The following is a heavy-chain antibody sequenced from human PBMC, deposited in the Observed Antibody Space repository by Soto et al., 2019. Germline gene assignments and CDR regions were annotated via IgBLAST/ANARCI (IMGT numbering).Heavy chain of an antibody. CDR2: IVYDGGKL. CDR3: ASRSVPGYSYGEGFDY. Sequence: QVQLVESGGAVVQPGRSLRLSCAASGFTFSTYTMHWVRQAPGKGLEWVALIVYDGGKLHYADSAKGRFTISRDNSKNTLSLQMNSLTAEDTGIYSCASRSVPGYSYGEGFDYWGQGTLVTVSS. CDR1: GFTFSTYT. D-gene: IGHD5-18*01. V-gene: IGHV3-30-3*01. J-gene: IGHJ4*02.